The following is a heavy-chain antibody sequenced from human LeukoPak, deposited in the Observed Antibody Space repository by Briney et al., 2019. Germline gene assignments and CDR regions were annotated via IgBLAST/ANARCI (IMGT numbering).Heavy chain of an antibody. J-gene: IGHJ6*02. Sequence: NPSETLSLTCTVSGGSISSGDYYRSWIRQPPGKGLEWIGYIYYSGSTNYNPSLKSRVTISVDTSKNQFSLKLSSVTAADTAVYYCARDWTGTTGNYYGMDVWGQGTTVTVSS. CDR3: ARDWTGTTGNYYGMDV. CDR1: GGSISSGDYY. CDR2: IYYSGST. D-gene: IGHD1-7*01. V-gene: IGHV4-61*08.